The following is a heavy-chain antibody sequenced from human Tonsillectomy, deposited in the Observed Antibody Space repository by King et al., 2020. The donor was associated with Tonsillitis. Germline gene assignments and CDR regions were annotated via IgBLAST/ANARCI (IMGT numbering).Heavy chain of an antibody. CDR1: GFTFSDYY. CDR3: ATGTSYDFWSAYYDAFDI. CDR2: IISSGSTI. Sequence: VQLVESGGGLAKPGGSLRLSCAASGFTFSDYYMSWIRQAPGKGLEWVSYIISSGSTIYYGDSVKGRFTISRDKANNSLYLQMNSLRAEDTAVYYCATGTSYDFWSAYYDAFDIWGRGTMVTVSS. J-gene: IGHJ3*02. D-gene: IGHD3-3*01. V-gene: IGHV3-11*01.